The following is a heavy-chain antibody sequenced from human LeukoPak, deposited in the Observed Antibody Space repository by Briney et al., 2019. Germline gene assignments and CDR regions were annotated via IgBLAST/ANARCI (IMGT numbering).Heavy chain of an antibody. D-gene: IGHD3-22*01. Sequence: ASVKVSCKASGYTFTNYYMHWVRQAPGQGLEWVGIINPSGGSTSYAQKFQGRVTMTRDTSTSTVYMELSSLRSEDTAVYYCAREILGDSSGYFYYYYGMDVWGQGTTVTVSS. J-gene: IGHJ6*02. CDR2: INPSGGST. CDR3: AREILGDSSGYFYYYYGMDV. V-gene: IGHV1-46*01. CDR1: GYTFTNYY.